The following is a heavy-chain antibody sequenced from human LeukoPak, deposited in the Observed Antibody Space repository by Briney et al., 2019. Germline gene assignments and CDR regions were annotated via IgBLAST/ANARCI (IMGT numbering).Heavy chain of an antibody. CDR1: GFSFSNYW. D-gene: IGHD5-24*01. V-gene: IGHV3-7*03. CDR2: IKEDGSAR. CDR3: ARDPRDDHNSLDY. Sequence: GGSLRLSCAASGFSFSNYWMSWVRQSPEKGLEWVANIKEDGSARYYVDSVKGRFTNSRDNPKNSLYLQMGSLRADDTAMYYCARDPRDDHNSLDYWGQGTQVTVSS. J-gene: IGHJ4*02.